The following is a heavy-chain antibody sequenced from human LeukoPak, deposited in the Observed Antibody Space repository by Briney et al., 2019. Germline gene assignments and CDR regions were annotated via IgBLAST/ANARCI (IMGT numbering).Heavy chain of an antibody. Sequence: GGSLRLSCAASGFTFSSYAMSWVRQAPGKGLEWVSAISGSGGSTYYADSVKGRFTISRDNSKNTLYLQMNSLRAEDTAVYYCAQPYDYVWGSYRSFDSWGQGTLVTVSS. CDR3: AQPYDYVWGSYRSFDS. V-gene: IGHV3-23*01. CDR2: ISGSGGST. D-gene: IGHD3-16*02. CDR1: GFTFSSYA. J-gene: IGHJ4*02.